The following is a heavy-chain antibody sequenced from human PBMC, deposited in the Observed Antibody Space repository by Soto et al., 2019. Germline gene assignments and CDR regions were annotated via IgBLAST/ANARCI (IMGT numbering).Heavy chain of an antibody. D-gene: IGHD3-10*01. CDR3: ARHFPRYYGSGSYYNYYYYGMDV. J-gene: IGHJ6*02. V-gene: IGHV5-51*01. CDR1: GYSFTSYW. CDR2: IYPGDSDT. Sequence: PGESLKISCKGSGYSFTSYWIGWVRQMPGKGLEWMWIIYPGDSDTRYSPSFQGQVTISADKSISTAYLQWSSLKASDTAMYYCARHFPRYYGSGSYYNYYYYGMDVWGQGTTVTVSS.